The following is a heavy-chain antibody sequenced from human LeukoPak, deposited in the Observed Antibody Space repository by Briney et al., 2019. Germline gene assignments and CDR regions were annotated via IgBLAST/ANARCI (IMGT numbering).Heavy chain of an antibody. J-gene: IGHJ4*02. V-gene: IGHV3-9*03. D-gene: IGHD3-3*01. CDR2: ITWNSGSI. CDR1: GFSFDDYA. CDR3: AKAAGGFLEWLFEY. Sequence: GGSLRLSCAASGFSFDDYAMHWVRQAPGKGLEWVSGITWNSGSIAYADSVKGRFTISRDNAKNSLYLQMNSLRAEDMALYYCAKAAGGFLEWLFEYWGQGTLVVASS.